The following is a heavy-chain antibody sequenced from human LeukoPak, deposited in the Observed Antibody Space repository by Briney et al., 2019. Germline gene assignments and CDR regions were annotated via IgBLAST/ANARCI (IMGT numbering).Heavy chain of an antibody. Sequence: SGTLSLPCAVSWFSLSSGYNWGLVRQPPREGVGVVWFIFFSGGTNYNPSLKSRVTISVDTSKNQFSLKLSSVTAADTAVYYCARGQKYRSGYTVTELGSGYFDYWGQGPLVTVSS. J-gene: IGHJ4*02. CDR1: WFSLSSGYN. CDR3: ARGQKYRSGYTVTELGSGYFDY. V-gene: IGHV4-38-2*01. D-gene: IGHD5-18*01. CDR2: IFFSGGT.